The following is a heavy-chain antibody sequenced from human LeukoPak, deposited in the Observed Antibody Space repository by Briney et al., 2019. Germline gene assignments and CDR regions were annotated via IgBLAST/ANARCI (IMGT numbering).Heavy chain of an antibody. J-gene: IGHJ6*03. CDR3: AKDAGTTPAYYYYYYMDV. Sequence: GGSLRLSCAASGFTFSSYGMHWVRQAPGKGLEWVAFIRYDGSNKYYADSVKGRFTISRDNSKNTLYLQMNSLRAEGTAVYYCAKDAGTTPAYYYYYYMDVWGKGTTVTVSS. D-gene: IGHD1-1*01. CDR1: GFTFSSYG. CDR2: IRYDGSNK. V-gene: IGHV3-30*02.